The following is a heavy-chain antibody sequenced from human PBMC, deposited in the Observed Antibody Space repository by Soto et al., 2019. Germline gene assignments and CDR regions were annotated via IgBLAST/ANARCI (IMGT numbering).Heavy chain of an antibody. J-gene: IGHJ6*02. CDR1: GGSITSYY. D-gene: IGHD3-10*01. Sequence: QVQLQESGPGLVKPSETLSLTCTVSGGSITSYYWSCIRQPPGKGLEWIGNIYYSGNTKYNPSLKSRVTISVDTSKKQFSLKLSSVTAADTAVYYCARALYGSGVLDVWGQGTTVTVSS. CDR2: IYYSGNT. V-gene: IGHV4-59*12. CDR3: ARALYGSGVLDV.